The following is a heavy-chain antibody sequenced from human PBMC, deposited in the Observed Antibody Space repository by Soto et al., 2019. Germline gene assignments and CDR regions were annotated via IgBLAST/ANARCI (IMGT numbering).Heavy chain of an antibody. J-gene: IGHJ5*02. Sequence: SETLSLTCTVSGGPFSRGGYYWSWIRQPPGKGLEWIGYIYYSGSTYYNPSLKSRVTISVDTSKNQFSLKLSSVTAADTAVYYCARAPDILTGYSPGNWFDPWGQGTLVTVSS. CDR1: GGPFSRGGYY. D-gene: IGHD3-9*01. CDR2: IYYSGST. V-gene: IGHV4-30-4*01. CDR3: ARAPDILTGYSPGNWFDP.